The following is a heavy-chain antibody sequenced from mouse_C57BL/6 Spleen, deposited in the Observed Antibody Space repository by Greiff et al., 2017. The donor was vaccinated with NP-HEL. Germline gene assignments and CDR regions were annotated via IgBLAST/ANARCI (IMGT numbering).Heavy chain of an antibody. J-gene: IGHJ2*01. V-gene: IGHV1-50*01. CDR2: IDPSDSYT. CDR3: ARGGYDNYFDY. CDR1: GYTFTSYW. Sequence: QVQLQQSGAELVKPGASVKLSCKASGYTFTSYWMQWVKQRPGQGLEWIGEIDPSDSYTNYNQKFKGKATLTVDTSSSTAYMQLSSLTSEDSAVYYCARGGYDNYFDYWGQGTTLTVSS. D-gene: IGHD2-2*01.